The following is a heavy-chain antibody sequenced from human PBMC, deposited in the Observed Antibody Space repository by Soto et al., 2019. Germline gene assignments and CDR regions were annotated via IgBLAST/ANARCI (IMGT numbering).Heavy chain of an antibody. CDR1: GFTFSSFS. CDR2: ISSSSSYI. J-gene: IGHJ4*02. CDR3: AREAPCSSTSCPDY. D-gene: IGHD2-2*01. Sequence: PGGSLRLSCAASGFTFSSFSMNWVRQAPGKGLEWVSSISSSSSYIYYADSVKGRFTISRDNAKNSLYLQMNSLRAEDTAVYYCAREAPCSSTSCPDYWGQGTLVTVSS. V-gene: IGHV3-21*01.